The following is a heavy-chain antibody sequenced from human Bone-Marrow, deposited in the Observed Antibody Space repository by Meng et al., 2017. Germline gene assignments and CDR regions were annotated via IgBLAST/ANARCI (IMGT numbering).Heavy chain of an antibody. D-gene: IGHD3-22*01. CDR1: GFTSSSYW. CDR3: ARGEYDSSGYDDY. J-gene: IGHJ4*02. V-gene: IGHV3-74*03. Sequence: GESLKISCAASGFTSSSYWMHWVRQAPGKGLVWVSRISGDGRSTAYADSVKGRFTISRDNAKNTLYLQMNSLRAEDTAVYYCARGEYDSSGYDDYWGQGTLVTVSS. CDR2: ISGDGRST.